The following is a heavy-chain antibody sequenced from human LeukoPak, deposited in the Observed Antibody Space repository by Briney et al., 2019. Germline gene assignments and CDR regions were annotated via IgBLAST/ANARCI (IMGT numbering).Heavy chain of an antibody. Sequence: ASVKVSCKASGYTFTSYYMHWVRQAPGQGLEWMGIINPSGGSTSYAQKFQGRVTMTRDMSTSTVYMELSSLRSEDTAVYYCARAYYHASSRYYFPLDYWGQGTLVTVSS. J-gene: IGHJ4*02. CDR3: ARAYYHASSRYYFPLDY. CDR2: INPSGGST. CDR1: GYTFTSYY. D-gene: IGHD3-22*01. V-gene: IGHV1-46*01.